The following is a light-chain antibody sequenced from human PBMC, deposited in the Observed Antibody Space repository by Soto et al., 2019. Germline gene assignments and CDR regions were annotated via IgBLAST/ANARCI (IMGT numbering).Light chain of an antibody. J-gene: IGKJ4*01. CDR1: QSVSSN. CDR2: GIS. V-gene: IGKV3-15*01. CDR3: QQYNNWPLT. Sequence: EIVMTQFPATLSVSPGERATLSCRASQSVSSNLAWFQQKPGQAPRVLIYGISTRATGIPARFSGSGSETXXXXXXXXXXXXDFAXXYXQQYNNWPLTFGGGTKVEIK.